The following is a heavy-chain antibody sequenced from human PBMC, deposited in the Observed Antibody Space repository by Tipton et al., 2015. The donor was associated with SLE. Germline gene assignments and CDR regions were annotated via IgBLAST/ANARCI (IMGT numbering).Heavy chain of an antibody. CDR1: GGSFSGYY. J-gene: IGHJ3*02. CDR3: ARDSWGYYFWDFFDI. V-gene: IGHV4-34*01. D-gene: IGHD3-22*01. Sequence: TLSLTCAVYGGSFSGYYWSWIRQPPGKGLEWIGEINHSGSTNYNPSLKSRVTISVDTSKNQFSLKLSSVTAADTAVYYCARDSWGYYFWDFFDIWGQGTMVTVSS. CDR2: INHSGST.